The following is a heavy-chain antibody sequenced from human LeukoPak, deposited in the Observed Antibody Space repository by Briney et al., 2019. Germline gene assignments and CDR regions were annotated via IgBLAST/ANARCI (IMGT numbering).Heavy chain of an antibody. V-gene: IGHV4-34*01. J-gene: IGHJ4*02. CDR1: GGSFSGYY. Sequence: SETLSLTCAVYGGSFSGYYWSWLRQPPGKGLEWIGEINHSGSTNYNPSLKSRVTISVDTSKNQFSLKLSSVTAADTAVYYCARAGYCSSTSCYTNFDYWGQGTLVTVSS. CDR3: ARAGYCSSTSCYTNFDY. CDR2: INHSGST. D-gene: IGHD2-2*02.